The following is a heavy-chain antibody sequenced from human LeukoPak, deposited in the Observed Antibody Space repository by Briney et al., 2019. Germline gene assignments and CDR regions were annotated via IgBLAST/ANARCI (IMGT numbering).Heavy chain of an antibody. CDR3: AKDRNYRDLDSLDI. D-gene: IGHD5-24*01. CDR2: IKQNGGEK. J-gene: IGHJ3*02. CDR1: GFTFTTYW. V-gene: IGHV3-7*03. Sequence: GGSLRLSCAASGFTFTTYWMSWVRQAPGKGLEWVANIKQNGGEKYYVDSVKGRFTISRDNAKNSLYLQMNSLRAEDTAFYYCAKDRNYRDLDSLDIWGQGTMVTVSS.